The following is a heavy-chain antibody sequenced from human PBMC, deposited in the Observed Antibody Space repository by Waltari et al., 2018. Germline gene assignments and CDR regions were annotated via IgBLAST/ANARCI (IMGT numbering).Heavy chain of an antibody. D-gene: IGHD2-8*01. CDR3: AKGSGLTEVYARYYYYYGMDV. Sequence: EVQLLESGGGLVQPGGSLRLSCAASGFTFSSYAMSWVRQAPGKGLEWVSAISGSGASTDYAESVKGRFTISRDNSKNTLYLQMNSLRAEDTAVYYCAKGSGLTEVYARYYYYYGMDVWGQGTTVTVSS. J-gene: IGHJ6*02. V-gene: IGHV3-23*01. CDR1: GFTFSSYA. CDR2: ISGSGAST.